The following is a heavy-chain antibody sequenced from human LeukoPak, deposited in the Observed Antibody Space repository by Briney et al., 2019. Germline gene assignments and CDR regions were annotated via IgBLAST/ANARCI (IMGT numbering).Heavy chain of an antibody. CDR1: GGTFSSYA. J-gene: IGHJ6*03. Sequence: SVKVSCKASGGTFSSYATSWARQAPGQGLEWMGGIILIFGTANYAQKFQGRVTITTDESTSTAYMELSSLRSEDTAVYYCARAEYYDSSGYLGYYYYMDVWSKGTTVTVSS. D-gene: IGHD3-22*01. V-gene: IGHV1-69*05. CDR2: IILIFGTA. CDR3: ARAEYYDSSGYLGYYYYMDV.